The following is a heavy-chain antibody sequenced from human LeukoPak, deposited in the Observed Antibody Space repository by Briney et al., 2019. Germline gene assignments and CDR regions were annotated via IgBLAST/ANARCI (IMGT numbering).Heavy chain of an antibody. J-gene: IGHJ4*02. V-gene: IGHV4-59*01. D-gene: IGHD6-13*01. Sequence: KPSETLSLTCTVSGGSISSYYWSWIWQPPGKGLEWIGYISDSVSTNYNPSLKSRVSISVDTSNNQFSLKLSSVTAADTAVYYCARGQQQLSRWGQGTLVTVSS. CDR2: ISDSVST. CDR3: ARGQQQLSR. CDR1: GGSISSYY.